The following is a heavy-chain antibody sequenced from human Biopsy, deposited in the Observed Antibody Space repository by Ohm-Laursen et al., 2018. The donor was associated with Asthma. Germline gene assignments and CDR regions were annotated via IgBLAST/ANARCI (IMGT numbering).Heavy chain of an antibody. V-gene: IGHV1-69*01. J-gene: IGHJ6*02. CDR2: LIPVLGTA. CDR3: ARSELPSYYYYYGTDV. CDR1: GDSFSNYA. D-gene: IGHD1-26*01. Sequence: SSVKVSCKASGDSFSNYAISWVRQAPGQGLEWMGGLIPVLGTANYAQKFQGRVTITADESTSTAYMELSSLRSEDTAVYYCARSELPSYYYYYGTDVWGQGTTVTVSS.